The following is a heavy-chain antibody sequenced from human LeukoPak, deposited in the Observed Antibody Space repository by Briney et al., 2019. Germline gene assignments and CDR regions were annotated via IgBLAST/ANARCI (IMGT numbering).Heavy chain of an antibody. CDR3: ARDRYYDFWSGYLNWFDP. Sequence: SETLSLTCTVSGGSISSYYWSWIRQPAGKGLEWIGRVYTSGSTNYNPSLKSRVTMSVDTFKNQFSLKLSSVTAADTAVYYCARDRYYDFWSGYLNWFDPWGQGTLVTVSS. CDR1: GGSISSYY. V-gene: IGHV4-4*07. J-gene: IGHJ5*02. D-gene: IGHD3-3*01. CDR2: VYTSGST.